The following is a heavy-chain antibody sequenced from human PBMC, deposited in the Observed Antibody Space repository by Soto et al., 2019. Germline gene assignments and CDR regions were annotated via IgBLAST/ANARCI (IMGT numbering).Heavy chain of an antibody. D-gene: IGHD2-2*01. V-gene: IGHV1-18*01. CDR3: ARVLGYCSSTSCYSWFDP. CDR1: GYTFTSYG. J-gene: IGHJ5*02. CDR2: ISAYNGNT. Sequence: ASVKVSCKASGYTFTSYGISWVRQAPGQGLEWMGWISAYNGNTNYAQKLQGRVTMTTDTSTSTAYMELRSLRSDDTAVYYCARVLGYCSSTSCYSWFDPWRQGTLDTVSS.